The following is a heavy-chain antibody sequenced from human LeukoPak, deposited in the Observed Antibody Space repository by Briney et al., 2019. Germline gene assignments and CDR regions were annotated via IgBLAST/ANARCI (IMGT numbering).Heavy chain of an antibody. D-gene: IGHD6-19*01. V-gene: IGHV4-39*01. CDR1: GLPINSSRYY. CDR2: VYYSGST. Sequence: SETLSLPCTLSGLPINSSRYYWRWMRHPPEEGLEWSGSVYYSGSTVYTPSTTRRFTIAVDTSKNRFTMKLPSVSAADTAVYYCGRRILGGSGWTFDSWGQGALVTVSS. CDR3: GRRILGGSGWTFDS. J-gene: IGHJ4*02.